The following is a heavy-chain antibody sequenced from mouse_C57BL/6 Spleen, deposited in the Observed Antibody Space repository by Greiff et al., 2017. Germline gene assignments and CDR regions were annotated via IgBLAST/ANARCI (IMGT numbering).Heavy chain of an antibody. Sequence: VKLQQPGAELVMPGASVKLSCKASGYTFTSYWMHWVKQRPGQGLEWIGEIDPSDSYTNYNQKFKGKSTLTVDKSSSTAYMQLSSLTSEDSAVYYCARQGFMDYWGQGTSVTLSS. J-gene: IGHJ4*01. CDR2: IDPSDSYT. V-gene: IGHV1-69*01. CDR1: GYTFTSYW. CDR3: ARQGFMDY.